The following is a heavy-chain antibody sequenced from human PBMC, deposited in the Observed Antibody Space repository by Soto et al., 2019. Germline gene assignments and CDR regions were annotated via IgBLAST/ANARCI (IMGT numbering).Heavy chain of an antibody. CDR2: ISSSSSYI. J-gene: IGHJ3*02. CDR3: ASSIAAADYAFDI. V-gene: IGHV3-21*01. CDR1: GFTFSSYS. D-gene: IGHD6-13*01. Sequence: ESGGGLVKPGGSLRLSCAASGFTFSSYSMNWVRQAPGTGLEWVSSISSSSSYIYYADSVKGRFTISRDNAKNSLYLQMNSLRAEDTAVYYCASSIAAADYAFDIWGQGTMVTVSS.